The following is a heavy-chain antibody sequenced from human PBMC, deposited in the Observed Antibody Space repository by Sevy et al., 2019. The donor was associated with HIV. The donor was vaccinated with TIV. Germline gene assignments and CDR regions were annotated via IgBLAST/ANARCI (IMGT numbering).Heavy chain of an antibody. V-gene: IGHV3-30*02. D-gene: IGHD2-8*02. Sequence: GGSLRLSCTASGFTFSNHAMHWVRQGPGKGPEWVAFIRNDGSHEYYADSVKGRFTISSDNSKNTLYLQMNSLRPADTAVYYCARDRKVLLVVYAIPFDAFDIWGQGTMVTVSS. CDR2: IRNDGSHE. CDR3: ARDRKVLLVVYAIPFDAFDI. CDR1: GFTFSNHA. J-gene: IGHJ3*02.